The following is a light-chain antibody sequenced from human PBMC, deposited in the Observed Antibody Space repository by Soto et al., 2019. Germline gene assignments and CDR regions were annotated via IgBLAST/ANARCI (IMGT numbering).Light chain of an antibody. Sequence: DLQMTLSPSTLSATVGDRVTVSCRASQSISRWLAWYQQKPGKAPNLLIYDASSLQSGVPSRFSGIGSGTEFTLTISSLQPDDFATYYCQQYNSHWTFGQGTKVDIK. CDR2: DAS. CDR1: QSISRW. J-gene: IGKJ1*01. V-gene: IGKV1-5*01. CDR3: QQYNSHWT.